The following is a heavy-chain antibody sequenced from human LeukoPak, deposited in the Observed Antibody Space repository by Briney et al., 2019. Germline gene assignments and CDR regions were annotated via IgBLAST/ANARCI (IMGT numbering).Heavy chain of an antibody. D-gene: IGHD6-6*01. Sequence: GGSLRLSCAASGFTFSDYYMSWIRQAPGKGLEWVSYISSSGSTIYYADSVKGRFTISRDNAKNSLYLQMNSLRAEDTAVYYCARVRGSSSSQVYYYGMDVWGQGTTVTVSS. V-gene: IGHV3-11*01. CDR1: GFTFSDYY. CDR2: ISSSGSTI. J-gene: IGHJ6*02. CDR3: ARVRGSSSSQVYYYGMDV.